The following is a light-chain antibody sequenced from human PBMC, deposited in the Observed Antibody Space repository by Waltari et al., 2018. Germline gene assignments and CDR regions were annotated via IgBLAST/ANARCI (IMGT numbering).Light chain of an antibody. Sequence: QSALTQPASVSGSPGQSITISCTGTSSYVGSFNLVSWYQQHPGKAPKLIIYEATNRPSGVSKRFSGSKSGNTASLTISGLQADDEADYYCCSYTGTSPLYVFGTGTKVCVL. J-gene: IGLJ1*01. CDR3: CSYTGTSPLYV. CDR1: SSYVGSFNL. V-gene: IGLV2-23*01. CDR2: EAT.